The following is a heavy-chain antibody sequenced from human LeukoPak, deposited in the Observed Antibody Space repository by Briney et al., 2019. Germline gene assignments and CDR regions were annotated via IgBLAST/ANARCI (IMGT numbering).Heavy chain of an antibody. CDR1: GGSISSGSYN. D-gene: IGHD3-3*01. CDR2: IYYSGST. Sequence: SETLSLTCTVSGGSISSGSYNWSWIRQPAGKGLDWIGSIYYSGSTYYNPSLKSRVTISVDTSKNQFSLKLSSVTAADTAVYYCARSFGSSPGLYGIDVWGPGTTVTVSS. V-gene: IGHV4-39*07. J-gene: IGHJ6*02. CDR3: ARSFGSSPGLYGIDV.